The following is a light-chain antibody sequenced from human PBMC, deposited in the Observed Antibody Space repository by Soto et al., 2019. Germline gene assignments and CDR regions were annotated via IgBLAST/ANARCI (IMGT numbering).Light chain of an antibody. CDR3: AAWDDSLNGWV. CDR1: SSNIGTNT. V-gene: IGLV1-44*01. CDR2: SND. Sequence: QSVLTQPPSASGTPGQRVPISCSGSSSNIGTNTVNWYQQLPGTAPKLLIYSNDQRPSGVPDRFSGSKSDTSASLAISGLQSEDEADYYCAAWDDSLNGWVFGGGTKLTVL. J-gene: IGLJ3*02.